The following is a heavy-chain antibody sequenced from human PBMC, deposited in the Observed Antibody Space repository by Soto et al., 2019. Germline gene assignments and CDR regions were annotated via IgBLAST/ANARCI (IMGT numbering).Heavy chain of an antibody. J-gene: IGHJ4*02. Sequence: PSETLSLTCAVYGGSFSGYYWSWIRQPPGKGLEWIGEINHSGSTNYNPSLKSRVTISVDTSKNQFSLKLSSVTAADTAVYYCAREGETTVTNGLFDYWGRGTLVTVSS. D-gene: IGHD4-17*01. CDR1: GGSFSGYY. CDR2: INHSGST. V-gene: IGHV4-34*01. CDR3: AREGETTVTNGLFDY.